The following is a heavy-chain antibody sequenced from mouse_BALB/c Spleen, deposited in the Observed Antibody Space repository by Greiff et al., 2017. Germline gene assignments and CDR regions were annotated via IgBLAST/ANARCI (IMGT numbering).Heavy chain of an antibody. CDR2: INPYNDGT. CDR1: GYTFTSYV. CDR3: ARSGYDGYHSLAY. V-gene: IGHV1-14*01. D-gene: IGHD2-3*01. Sequence: VHVKQSGPELVKPGASVKMSCKASGYTFTSYVMHWVKQKPGQGLEWIGYINPYNDGTKYNEKFKGKATLTSDKSSSTAYMELSSLTSEDSAVYYCARSGYDGYHSLAYWGQGTLVTVSA. J-gene: IGHJ3*01.